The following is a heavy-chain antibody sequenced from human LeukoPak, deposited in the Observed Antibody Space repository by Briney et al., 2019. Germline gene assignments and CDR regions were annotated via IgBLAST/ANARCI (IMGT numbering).Heavy chain of an antibody. D-gene: IGHD2-15*01. J-gene: IGHJ3*02. Sequence: GASVKVSCKVSGYTLTELSMHWVRQAPGQGLEWMGGFDPEDGETIYAQKFQGRVTMTEDTSTDTAYMELSSLRSEAAAVYPLATARVVVAAKVAFDIWGQGTMVTVSS. CDR2: FDPEDGET. CDR3: ATARVVVAAKVAFDI. CDR1: GYTLTELS. V-gene: IGHV1-24*01.